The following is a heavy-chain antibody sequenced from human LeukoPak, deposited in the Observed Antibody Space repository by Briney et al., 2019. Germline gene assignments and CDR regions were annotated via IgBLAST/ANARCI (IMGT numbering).Heavy chain of an antibody. Sequence: GGSLRLSCAASGFTFSSYSMNWVRQAPGKGLEWVSSISSSSSYIYCADSVKGRFTISRDNAKNSLYLQMNSLRAEDTAVYYCARRKNYYDSSGYRGPFDYWGQGTLVTVSS. V-gene: IGHV3-21*01. CDR3: ARRKNYYDSSGYRGPFDY. CDR2: ISSSSSYI. D-gene: IGHD3-22*01. J-gene: IGHJ4*02. CDR1: GFTFSSYS.